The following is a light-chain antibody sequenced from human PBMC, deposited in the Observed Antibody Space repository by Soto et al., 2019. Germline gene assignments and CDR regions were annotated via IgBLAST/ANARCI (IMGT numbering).Light chain of an antibody. CDR3: QQRSNWPPLT. V-gene: IGKV3-11*01. Sequence: ETVLTQSPATLSLSPGERATLSCRATQSVDNELGWYQQKPGQAPRLLIYDASNRATAVPARFSGSGSGTDFTLTISSLEPEDSAVYYCQQRSNWPPLTFGGGTKVEIK. CDR2: DAS. J-gene: IGKJ4*01. CDR1: QSVDNE.